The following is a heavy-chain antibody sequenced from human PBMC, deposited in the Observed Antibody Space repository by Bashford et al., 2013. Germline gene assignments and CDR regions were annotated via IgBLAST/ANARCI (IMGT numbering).Heavy chain of an antibody. Sequence: ASVKVSCKISGYILTELSMYWVRQAPGKGLEWMGSFDRESRETIYAQKFQGRLTMTEDTSTDTAYMDLSSLRSEDTAVYYCASGRGYSGYAFWLYYYYGYGRLGA. CDR3: ASGRGYSGYAFWLYYYYGYGR. J-gene: IGHJ6*01. CDR1: GYILTELS. D-gene: IGHD5-12*01. V-gene: IGHV1-24*01. CDR2: FDRESRET.